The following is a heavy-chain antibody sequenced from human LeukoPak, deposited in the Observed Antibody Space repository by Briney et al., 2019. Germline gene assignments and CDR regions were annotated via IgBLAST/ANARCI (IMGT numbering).Heavy chain of an antibody. V-gene: IGHV3-48*02. CDR3: ARDTGDYGDLDAIDM. Sequence: GGSLRLSCAPSAFSLSIYGINWVRQAPGKGLEWVSYISSSSSSVYYADSVKGRFTISRDNVKNSLYLQMNSLRDEDTAMYYCARDTGDYGDLDAIDMWAKGQWLPSLQ. D-gene: IGHD4-17*01. CDR1: AFSLSIYG. CDR2: ISSSSSSV. J-gene: IGHJ3*02.